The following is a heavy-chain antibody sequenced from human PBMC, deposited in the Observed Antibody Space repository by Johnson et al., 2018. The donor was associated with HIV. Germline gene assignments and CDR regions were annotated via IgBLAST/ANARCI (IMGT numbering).Heavy chain of an antibody. J-gene: IGHJ3*02. D-gene: IGHD4-23*01. CDR1: GVTVSNNY. Sequence: VHLVESGGGLVQPGGSLRLSCAASGVTVSNNYMIWVRQAPGKGLEWVSVIYSGGSTYQADSVKGRFTISRDNSKNTLYLQMNSLRAEDTAVYYCAKEAYGGNSPHAFDIWGQGTMVTVSA. CDR3: AKEAYGGNSPHAFDI. V-gene: IGHV3-66*01. CDR2: IYSGGST.